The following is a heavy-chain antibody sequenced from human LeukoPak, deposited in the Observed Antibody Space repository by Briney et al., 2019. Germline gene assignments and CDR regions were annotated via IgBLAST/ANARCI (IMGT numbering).Heavy chain of an antibody. J-gene: IGHJ6*02. D-gene: IGHD2-15*01. Sequence: GGSLRLSCVASGFSFSSYPMNWVRQAPGKGLEWVAVISYDGSNKYYADSVKGRFTISRDNSKNTLYLQMNSLRAEDTAVYYCAKDRCSGGSCYVWYGMDVWGQGTTVTVSS. V-gene: IGHV3-30*18. CDR2: ISYDGSNK. CDR1: GFSFSSYP. CDR3: AKDRCSGGSCYVWYGMDV.